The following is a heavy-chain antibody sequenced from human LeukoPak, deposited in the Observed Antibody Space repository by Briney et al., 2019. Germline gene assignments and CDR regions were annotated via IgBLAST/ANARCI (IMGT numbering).Heavy chain of an antibody. CDR2: IYYSGSN. CDR1: GGPLSSYY. Sequence: SETLSLTCTVSGGPLSSYYWSWIRQPTGKGLEGLGYIYYSGSNNYIPCLSSRVTISVDTSKNQFSLKLSSVTAADTAVYYCARGTKDLVGITWYYYMDVWGKGTTVTASS. J-gene: IGHJ6*03. CDR3: ARGTKDLVGITWYYYMDV. V-gene: IGHV4-59*01. D-gene: IGHD2-2*01.